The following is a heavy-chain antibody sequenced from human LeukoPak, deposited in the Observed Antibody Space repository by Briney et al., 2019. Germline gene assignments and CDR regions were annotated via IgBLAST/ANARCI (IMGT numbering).Heavy chain of an antibody. D-gene: IGHD3-9*01. J-gene: IGHJ6*03. CDR2: INPKSGGT. CDR1: GYTFTGYY. CDR3: ARGYDILTYYYLGV. V-gene: IGHV1-2*02. Sequence: ASVKVSCKASGYTFTGYYMHWVRQAPGQGLEWMGWINPKSGGTNYAQKFQGRVTMTRDTSISTAYMELSRLRSDDTAVYYCARGYDILTYYYLGVWGKGTTVTVSS.